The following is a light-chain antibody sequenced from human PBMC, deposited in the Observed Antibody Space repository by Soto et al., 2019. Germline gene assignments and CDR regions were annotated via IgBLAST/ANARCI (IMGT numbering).Light chain of an antibody. V-gene: IGLV2-14*01. Sequence: QSFLTQPASVSVSLGQSITISCTGTSSDVGAYNYVSWYQQQPGKAPKLMISEVSNRPSGVSNRFSGSKSGNTASLIISGLQAEDEADYYCCSFTSITTYVFGTGTKVTVL. CDR2: EVS. CDR3: CSFTSITTYV. J-gene: IGLJ1*01. CDR1: SSDVGAYNY.